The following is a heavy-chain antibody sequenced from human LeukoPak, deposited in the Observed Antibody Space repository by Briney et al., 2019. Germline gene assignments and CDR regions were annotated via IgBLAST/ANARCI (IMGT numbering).Heavy chain of an antibody. J-gene: IGHJ4*02. CDR1: GYTFTGYY. CDR2: INPNSGGT. V-gene: IGHV1-2*02. Sequence: GASVKVSCKASGYTFTGYYMHWVRQAPGQGPEWMGWINPNSGGTNYAQKFQGRVTMTRDTSTSTVYMELSSLKCDDTAVYYCARTSVPGIAVAAMGYWGQGTLVTVSS. CDR3: ARTSVPGIAVAAMGY. D-gene: IGHD6-19*01.